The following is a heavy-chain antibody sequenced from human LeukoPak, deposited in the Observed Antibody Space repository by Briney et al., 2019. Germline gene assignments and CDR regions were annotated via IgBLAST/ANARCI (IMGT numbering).Heavy chain of an antibody. CDR2: ISGSGGST. D-gene: IGHD3-22*01. J-gene: IGHJ4*02. Sequence: PGGSLRLSCAASGFTFSSYAMSWVRQAPGTGLEWVSAISGSGGSTYYAASVKGRFTISRDNSKNTLYLQMNSLRAEDTAVYYCAKGSHYDSSGYSVYWGQGTLVTVSS. V-gene: IGHV3-23*01. CDR1: GFTFSSYA. CDR3: AKGSHYDSSGYSVY.